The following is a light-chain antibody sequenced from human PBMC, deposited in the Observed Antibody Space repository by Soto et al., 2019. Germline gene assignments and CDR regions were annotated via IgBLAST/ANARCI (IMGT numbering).Light chain of an antibody. J-gene: IGLJ3*02. CDR1: KLGDKY. CDR2: QAS. V-gene: IGLV3-1*01. CDR3: QAWDSSTA. Sequence: SYELTQPPSVSVSPGQTASITCSGDKLGDKYACWYQQKPGQSPVLVIYQASKRPSGIPERFSGSNSGNTATLTISGTQAMDEADYYCQAWDSSTAFGGGTQLTVL.